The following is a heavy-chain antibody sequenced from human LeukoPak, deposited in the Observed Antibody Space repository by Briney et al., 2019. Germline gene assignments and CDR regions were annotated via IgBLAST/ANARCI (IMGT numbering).Heavy chain of an antibody. CDR2: IRYDGSNK. D-gene: IGHD4-17*01. Sequence: GGSLRLSCAASGFTFSSYGMHWVRQAPGKGLEWVAFIRYDGSNKYYADSVKGRFTISRDNSKNTLYLQMNSLRAEDTAVYYCARDGFIVYGDSGRGAFDIWGQGTMVTVSS. CDR1: GFTFSSYG. CDR3: ARDGFIVYGDSGRGAFDI. V-gene: IGHV3-30*02. J-gene: IGHJ3*02.